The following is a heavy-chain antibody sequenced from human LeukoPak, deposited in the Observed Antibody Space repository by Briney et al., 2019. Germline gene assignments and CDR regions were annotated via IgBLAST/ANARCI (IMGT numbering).Heavy chain of an antibody. D-gene: IGHD3-16*01. V-gene: IGHV4-4*09. Sequence: SETLSLTCTVSGGSISTYYWSWIRQPPGKGLEWIGYIYASGSTNYNPSLKSRVTISVDTSKNQFSLKLSSVTAADTAVCYCARHRGGGGPVFDYWGQGTLVTVSS. J-gene: IGHJ4*02. CDR3: ARHRGGGGPVFDY. CDR1: GGSISTYY. CDR2: IYASGST.